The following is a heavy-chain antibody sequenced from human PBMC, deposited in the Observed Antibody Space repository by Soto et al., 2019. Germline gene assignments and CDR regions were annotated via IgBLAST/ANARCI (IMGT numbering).Heavy chain of an antibody. J-gene: IGHJ6*02. V-gene: IGHV4-34*01. CDR1: GGSFSGYY. D-gene: IGHD2-8*01. CDR3: ASTLPVYATPGGYYYYYYGMDV. Sequence: NPSETLSLTCAVYGGSFSGYYWSWIRQPPGKGLEWIGEINHSGSTNYNPSLKSRVTISVDTSKNQFSLKLSSVTTADTAVYYCASTLPVYATPGGYYYYYYGMDVWGQGTTVTVSS. CDR2: INHSGST.